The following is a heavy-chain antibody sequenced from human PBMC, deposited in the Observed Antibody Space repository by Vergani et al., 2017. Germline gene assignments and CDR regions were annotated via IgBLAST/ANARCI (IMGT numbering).Heavy chain of an antibody. D-gene: IGHD4-17*01. CDR1: GGSISSGSYY. Sequence: QVQLQESGPGLVKPSQTLSLTCTVSGGSISSGSYYWSWIRQPAGKGLEWIGRIYTSGSTNYNPSLKSRVTISVDTSKNQFSLKLSSVTAADTAVYYCARDGHGHDYGDHGAFDIWGQGTMVTVSS. CDR2: IYTSGST. CDR3: ARDGHGHDYGDHGAFDI. J-gene: IGHJ3*02. V-gene: IGHV4-61*02.